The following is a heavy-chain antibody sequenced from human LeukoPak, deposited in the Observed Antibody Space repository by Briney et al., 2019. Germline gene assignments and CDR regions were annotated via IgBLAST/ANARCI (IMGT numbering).Heavy chain of an antibody. V-gene: IGHV4-59*08. CDR2: IYYSGST. CDR1: GGSISSYY. CDR3: ARHSIAAAGVAFDI. D-gene: IGHD6-13*01. J-gene: IGHJ3*02. Sequence: SETLSLTCTVSGGSISSYYWSWIRQPPGKGLEWIGYIYYSGSTNYNPSLKSRVTISVDTSKNQFSLKLTSVTAADTAVYYCARHSIAAAGVAFDIWGQGTMVTVSS.